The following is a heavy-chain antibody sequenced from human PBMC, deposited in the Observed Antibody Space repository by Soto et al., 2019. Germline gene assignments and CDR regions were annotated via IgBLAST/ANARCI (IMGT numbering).Heavy chain of an antibody. Sequence: GSLRLSCAASGFTFSDYYMSWIRQAPGKGLEWVSYISSSGSTIYYADSVKGRFTISRDNAKNSLYLQMNSLRAEDTAVYYCARDPSGHSSSFYYYYYYMDVWGKGTTVTVSS. J-gene: IGHJ6*03. CDR2: ISSSGSTI. D-gene: IGHD6-6*01. CDR1: GFTFSDYY. CDR3: ARDPSGHSSSFYYYYYYMDV. V-gene: IGHV3-11*01.